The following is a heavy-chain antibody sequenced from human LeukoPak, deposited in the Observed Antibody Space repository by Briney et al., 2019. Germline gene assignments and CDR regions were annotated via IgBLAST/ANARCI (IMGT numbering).Heavy chain of an antibody. CDR2: IKQDGSEK. Sequence: PGGSLRLSCAASGFTFSNYWMSWVRQAPGKGLEWEANIKQDGSEKYYVDSVRGRFTISRDNAKNSLYLQMNSLRVDDTAVYYCARMYYDFWSGYYQDYWGQGTLVTVSS. D-gene: IGHD3-3*01. CDR3: ARMYYDFWSGYYQDY. J-gene: IGHJ4*02. CDR1: GFTFSNYW. V-gene: IGHV3-7*03.